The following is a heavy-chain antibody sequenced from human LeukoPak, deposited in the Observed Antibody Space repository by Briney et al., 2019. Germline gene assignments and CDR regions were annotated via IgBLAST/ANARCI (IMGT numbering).Heavy chain of an antibody. J-gene: IGHJ4*02. CDR2: MRNDGNNK. V-gene: IGHV3-30*02. CDR3: AREGNWNDLGPRSVLHYFDY. D-gene: IGHD1-20*01. Sequence: QPGGSLRLSCAASGFTFSRFGMHWVRQVPGKGLEWVAFMRNDGNNKYYADSVKGRFTISRDNAKNTLYLQMNSLRAEDTAVYYCAREGNWNDLGPRSVLHYFDYWGQGTLVTVSS. CDR1: GFTFSRFG.